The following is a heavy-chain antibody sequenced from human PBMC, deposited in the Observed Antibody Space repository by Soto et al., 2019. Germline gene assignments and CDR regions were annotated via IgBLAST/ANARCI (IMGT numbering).Heavy chain of an antibody. CDR3: ARRKERSGPNYFDY. CDR2: MNPSNGNA. J-gene: IGHJ4*02. Sequence: ASVKVSCKASGYTFITYDINWVRQATGQGLEWMGWMNPSNGNAGYAQKFQGRLTMTRNTSISTAYMELSSLRSDDTAVYFCARRKERSGPNYFDYWGQGSLATVSS. V-gene: IGHV1-8*01. CDR1: GYTFITYD.